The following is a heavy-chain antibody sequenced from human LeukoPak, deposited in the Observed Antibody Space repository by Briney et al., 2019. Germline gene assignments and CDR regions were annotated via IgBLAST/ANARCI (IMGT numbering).Heavy chain of an antibody. CDR3: ARDPALAVAGTNFGY. CDR1: GFTFSNYE. J-gene: IGHJ4*02. CDR2: ISSSGSSI. V-gene: IGHV3-48*03. D-gene: IGHD6-19*01. Sequence: GGSLRLSCAASGFTFSNYEMNWVRQAPGKGLEWVSYISSSGSSIYYADSVKGRFSISRDNAKNSRYLQMNSLRAEDTAVYYCARDPALAVAGTNFGYCGQGTLVTVSS.